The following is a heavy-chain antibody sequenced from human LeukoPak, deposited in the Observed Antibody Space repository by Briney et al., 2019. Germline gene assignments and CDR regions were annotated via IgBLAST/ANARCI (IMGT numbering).Heavy chain of an antibody. CDR3: ARDLGGYSYGSHFDY. CDR2: ISYDGSNK. D-gene: IGHD5-18*01. Sequence: GGSLRLSCAASGFTFSSYAMHWVRQAPGKGLEWVAVISYDGSNKYYADSVKGRFTISRDNAKNSLYLQMNSLRAEDTAVYYCARDLGGYSYGSHFDYWGQGTLVTVSS. J-gene: IGHJ4*02. V-gene: IGHV3-30*04. CDR1: GFTFSSYA.